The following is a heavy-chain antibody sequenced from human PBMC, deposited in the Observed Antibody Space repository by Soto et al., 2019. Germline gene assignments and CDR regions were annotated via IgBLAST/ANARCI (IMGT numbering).Heavy chain of an antibody. CDR2: IYSGGST. Sequence: EVQLVESGGGLIQPGGSLRLSCAASGFTVSSNYMSWVRQAPGKGLEWVSVIYSGGSTYYADSVKGRFTISRDNSKNTLYLQMNILRAEDTAVYYCARGYRGYSYPFDYWGQGTLVTVSS. V-gene: IGHV3-53*01. CDR3: ARGYRGYSYPFDY. J-gene: IGHJ4*02. CDR1: GFTVSSNY. D-gene: IGHD5-18*01.